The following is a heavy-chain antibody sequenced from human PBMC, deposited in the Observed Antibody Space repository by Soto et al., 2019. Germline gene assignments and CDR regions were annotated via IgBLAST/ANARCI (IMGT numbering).Heavy chain of an antibody. V-gene: IGHV4-30-4*01. J-gene: IGHJ2*01. CDR3: AREIMPLTNDWYFDL. CDR1: GGSISGGVHS. D-gene: IGHD2-8*01. Sequence: TLSLTCTVSGGSISGGVHSWSWIRQPPGKGLEWIGHIFDSGSTYYNQSLKSRLTISVDTSKNQFSLRLSSVTAADTAVYYCAREIMPLTNDWYFDLWGRGTLVTVSS. CDR2: IFDSGST.